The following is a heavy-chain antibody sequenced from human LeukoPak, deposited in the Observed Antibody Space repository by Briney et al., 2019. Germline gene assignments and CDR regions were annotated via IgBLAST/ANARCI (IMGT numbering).Heavy chain of an antibody. CDR1: GYTFTSYG. Sequence: ASVKVSCKASGYTFTSYGISWVRQAPGQGLEWMGWISAYNGNTNYAQKLQGRVTMTTDTSTSTAYMELRSLRSDDTAVYYCAREGYYYGSGSYYIKLFDYRGQGTLVTVSS. CDR3: AREGYYYGSGSYYIKLFDY. J-gene: IGHJ4*02. CDR2: ISAYNGNT. V-gene: IGHV1-18*01. D-gene: IGHD3-10*01.